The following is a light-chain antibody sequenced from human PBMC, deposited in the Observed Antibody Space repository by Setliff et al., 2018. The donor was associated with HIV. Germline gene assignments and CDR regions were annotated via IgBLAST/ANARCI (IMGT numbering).Light chain of an antibody. CDR1: SSDVGTYNA. V-gene: IGLV2-14*01. CDR3: SSYISSSTDV. Sequence: QSVLTQPASVSGSPGQSITISCTGTSSDVGTYNAVYWYQQHPGKAPKLMIYDVSTRPSGVSNRFSGSKSGNTASLTISGLQTEDEADYYCSSYISSSTDVFGTGTKVTVL. CDR2: DVS. J-gene: IGLJ1*01.